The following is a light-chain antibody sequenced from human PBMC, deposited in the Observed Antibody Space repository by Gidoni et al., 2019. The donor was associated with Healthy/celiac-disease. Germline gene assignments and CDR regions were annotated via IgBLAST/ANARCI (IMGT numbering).Light chain of an antibody. J-gene: IGKJ2*04. CDR1: QSISSY. V-gene: IGKV1-39*01. Sequence: DIQMTQSPSSLSASAGDRVTITCRASQSISSYLDWYQQKPGKAPKLLIYAASSLQSGVPSRFSGSGSGTEFTLTISSLQPEDFATYYCQQSYSTLCSFGQGTKLEIK. CDR2: AAS. CDR3: QQSYSTLCS.